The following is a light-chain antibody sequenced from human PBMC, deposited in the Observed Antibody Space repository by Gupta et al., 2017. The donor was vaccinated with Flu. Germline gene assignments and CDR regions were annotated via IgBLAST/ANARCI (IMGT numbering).Light chain of an antibody. Sequence: SYVLTQPPSVSVALGQKARITCGGNNIGGKSVHWYQLKPGQAPVLVVYDDSDRPSGISERFSGSNSGNKATLIISRVEAGDGADYFCQVWDRSGDLRVFGGGTKLTVL. CDR2: DDS. CDR1: NIGGKS. CDR3: QVWDRSGDLRV. V-gene: IGLV3-21*02. J-gene: IGLJ3*02.